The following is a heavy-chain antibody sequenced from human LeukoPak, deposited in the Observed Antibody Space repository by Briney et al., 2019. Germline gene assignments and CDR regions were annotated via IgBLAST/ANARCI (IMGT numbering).Heavy chain of an antibody. V-gene: IGHV3-11*04. CDR1: GFPFTRFY. CDR2: IRRSGPPL. J-gene: IGHJ1*01. CDR3: ARKDFSSGTFSY. D-gene: IGHD3-22*01. Sequence: GGSLRLSCAVSGFPFTRFYMSWIRQAPGKGLEWISYIRRSGPPLDYADSVRGRFTISRDNAKNSLYLEMNSLRAEDTAVYYCARKDFSSGTFSYWGQGTLVTVSS.